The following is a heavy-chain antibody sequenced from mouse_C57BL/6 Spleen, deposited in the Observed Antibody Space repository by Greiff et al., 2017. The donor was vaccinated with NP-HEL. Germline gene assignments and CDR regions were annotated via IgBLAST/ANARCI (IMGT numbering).Heavy chain of an antibody. CDR2: INPYNGGT. CDR3: ARGRKRRGYAMDY. J-gene: IGHJ4*01. CDR1: GYTFTDYY. V-gene: IGHV1-19*01. Sequence: VQLQQSGPVLVKPGASVKMSCKASGYTFTDYYMNWVKQSPGQSLEWIGVINPYNGGTSYNQKFKGKATLTVDKSSSTAYMELNSLTSEDSAVYYGARGRKRRGYAMDYWGQGTSVTVSS.